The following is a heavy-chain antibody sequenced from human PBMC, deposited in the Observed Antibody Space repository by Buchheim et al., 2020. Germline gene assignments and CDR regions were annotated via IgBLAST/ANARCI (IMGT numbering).Heavy chain of an antibody. D-gene: IGHD3-10*01. Sequence: QVQLVQSGAEVKKPGASVKVSCKASGYTFTSYYMHWVRQAPGQGLEWMGIINPSGGSTSYAQKFQGRVTMTRDTSTSTVYMELSSLRSEDTAVYYCARDLFITMVRGVSYYGMDVWGQGTT. CDR2: INPSGGST. V-gene: IGHV1-46*01. J-gene: IGHJ6*02. CDR3: ARDLFITMVRGVSYYGMDV. CDR1: GYTFTSYY.